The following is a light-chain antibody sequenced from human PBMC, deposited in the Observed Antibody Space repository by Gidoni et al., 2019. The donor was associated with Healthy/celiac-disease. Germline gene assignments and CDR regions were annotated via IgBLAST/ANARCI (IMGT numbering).Light chain of an antibody. CDR3: CSYAGSSSVV. J-gene: IGLJ2*01. V-gene: IGLV2-23*02. CDR2: EVS. Sequence: QSALTQPASVSGSPGQSITISCTGPSSDVGSYNLVSWYQQHPGKAPKLMIYEVSKRPSGVSTRFSGSKSGNTASLTTSWLQAEDEADYYCCSYAGSSSVVFGGGTKLTVL. CDR1: SSDVGSYNL.